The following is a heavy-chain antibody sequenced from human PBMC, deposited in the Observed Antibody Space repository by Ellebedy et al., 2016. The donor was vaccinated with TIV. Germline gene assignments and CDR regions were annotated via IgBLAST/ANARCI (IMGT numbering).Heavy chain of an antibody. D-gene: IGHD6-19*01. J-gene: IGHJ6*02. Sequence: GESLKISCAASGFTFSSYSMNWVRQAPGKGLEWVSSISSSSAFIYYADSVKGRFTISRDNAKNSLYLQMNSLRAEDTAVYYCAVPGWFNSYYYYGMDVWGQGTTVTVSS. CDR2: ISSSSAFI. CDR1: GFTFSSYS. V-gene: IGHV3-21*01. CDR3: AVPGWFNSYYYYGMDV.